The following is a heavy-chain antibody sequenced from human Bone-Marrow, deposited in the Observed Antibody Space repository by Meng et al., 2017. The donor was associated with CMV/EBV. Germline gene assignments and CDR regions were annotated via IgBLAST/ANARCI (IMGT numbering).Heavy chain of an antibody. J-gene: IGHJ4*02. CDR3: ARDPVVPAALDF. D-gene: IGHD2-2*01. CDR2: INPNSGGT. V-gene: IGHV1-2*02. CDR1: GYTFTDYY. Sequence: ASVKVSCKASGYTFTDYYMHWVRQAPGQGLEWMGWINPNSGGTNYAQKFRGRVTMTRHTSISTAYMELSRLRSDDTAVYYCARDPVVPAALDFRGQGTLVTVSS.